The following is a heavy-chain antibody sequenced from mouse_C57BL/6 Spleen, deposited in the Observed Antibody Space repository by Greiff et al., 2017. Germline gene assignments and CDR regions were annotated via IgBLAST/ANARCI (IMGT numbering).Heavy chain of an antibody. CDR2: IYPGDGDT. CDR1: GYAFSSSW. Sequence: QVQLQQSGPELVKPGASVKISCKASGYAFSSSWMNWVKQRSGKGLEWIGRIYPGDGDTNYNGKFKGKATLTADKSSSTAYMQLSSLTSEDSAVYFCASPFYDGYYGGFAYWGQGTLVTVSA. CDR3: ASPFYDGYYGGFAY. V-gene: IGHV1-82*01. D-gene: IGHD2-3*01. J-gene: IGHJ3*01.